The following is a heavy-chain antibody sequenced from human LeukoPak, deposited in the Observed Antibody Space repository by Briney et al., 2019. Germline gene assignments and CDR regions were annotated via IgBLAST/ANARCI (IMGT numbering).Heavy chain of an antibody. Sequence: ASVTVSCKASGYTFPSYGISWVRQAPGQGLEWMGWISVYNGNTHYAQKLQGRVTMTTDTSTSTAYMELKSLRSDDTAVYYCARDIAIDCGGDCGFDYWGQGTLVTVSS. D-gene: IGHD2-21*02. CDR2: ISVYNGNT. J-gene: IGHJ4*02. CDR3: ARDIAIDCGGDCGFDY. V-gene: IGHV1-18*01. CDR1: GYTFPSYG.